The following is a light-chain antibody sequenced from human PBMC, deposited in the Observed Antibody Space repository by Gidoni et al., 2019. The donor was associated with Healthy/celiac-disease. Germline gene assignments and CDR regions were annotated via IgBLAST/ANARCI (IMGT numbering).Light chain of an antibody. Sequence: IQMTQSPSSLSASVGDSVSITCRASQSISSYLYWYRQKPGKALKLLIYAASSLQSGVPSRFSGSGSGTDFTLTISSLQPEDFATYYCQQRYSTPYTFGQGTKLEIK. V-gene: IGKV1-39*01. CDR3: QQRYSTPYT. CDR2: AAS. CDR1: QSISSY. J-gene: IGKJ2*01.